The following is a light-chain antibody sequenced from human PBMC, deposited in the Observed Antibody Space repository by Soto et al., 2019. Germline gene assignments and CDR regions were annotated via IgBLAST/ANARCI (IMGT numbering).Light chain of an antibody. V-gene: IGKV1-5*01. J-gene: IGKJ1*01. CDR3: QPYTPDSPWA. CDR2: DVS. CDR1: QSLGNW. Sequence: DIQMTQSPSTLSASVGDKVTITCRASQSLGNWLAWYQQEPGKAPSLLIYDVSTLQSGVPSRFSGSGSGTEFTLTITDLQPADFATYFCQPYTPDSPWAFGQGTKVEFK.